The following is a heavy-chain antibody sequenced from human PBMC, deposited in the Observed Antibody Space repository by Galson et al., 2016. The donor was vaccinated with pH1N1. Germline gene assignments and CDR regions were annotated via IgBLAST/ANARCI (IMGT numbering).Heavy chain of an antibody. CDR1: GFSLKTTGVG. J-gene: IGHJ4*02. V-gene: IGHV2-5*02. CDR2: IYWDDDK. D-gene: IGHD2-2*01. CDR3: AHNSIQMPFDC. Sequence: PALVKPTQTLTLTCTFSGFSLKTTGVGVGWIRQPPGKALEWLALIYWDDDKRYSPSLKSRLTVTKDTSKNHVVLTMTNMDPLDTATYYCAHNSIQMPFDCWGQGTPVTVSS.